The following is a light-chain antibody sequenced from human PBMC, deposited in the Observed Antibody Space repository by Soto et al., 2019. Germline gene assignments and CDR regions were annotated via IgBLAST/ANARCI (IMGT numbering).Light chain of an antibody. CDR3: GSWDSSLSAYV. CDR2: DDN. Sequence: QSVLTQAPSVSGAPGQRVTFSCSGSSSNIGGNSVSWYQQLPGTAPKLLIYDDNKRPSGIPDRFSGSKSGTSATLGITGFQTGDEADYYCGSWDSSLSAYVFGTGTKVTVL. V-gene: IGLV1-51*01. J-gene: IGLJ1*01. CDR1: SSNIGGNS.